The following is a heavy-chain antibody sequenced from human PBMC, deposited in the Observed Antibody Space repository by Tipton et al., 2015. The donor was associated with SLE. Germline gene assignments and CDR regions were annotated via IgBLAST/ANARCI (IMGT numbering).Heavy chain of an antibody. CDR3: ARLYSDDSGLYKFDL. D-gene: IGHD3-22*01. Sequence: TLSLTCTVSDGSISSYYWSWIRQPPGKGLEWIGFIYTSGSTNYNPSLGSRVTMFVDKSKSHFSLELNSVAAADTAIYYCARLYSDDSGLYKFDLWGQGTLVTVSS. CDR1: DGSISSYY. J-gene: IGHJ4*02. V-gene: IGHV4-4*08. CDR2: IYTSGST.